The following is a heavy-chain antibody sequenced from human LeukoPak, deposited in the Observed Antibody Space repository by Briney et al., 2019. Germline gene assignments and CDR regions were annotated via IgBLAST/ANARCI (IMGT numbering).Heavy chain of an antibody. V-gene: IGHV1-46*01. CDR1: GYTFTSYY. CDR2: INPSGGST. Sequence: GASVTVSCKASGYTFTSYYMHWVRQAPGQGLEWMGIINPSGGSTSYAQKFQGRVTMTRDTSTSTVYMELSSLRSEDTAVYYCARGANYLGGYSSSWYDYWGQGTLVTVSS. D-gene: IGHD6-13*01. J-gene: IGHJ4*02. CDR3: ARGANYLGGYSSSWYDY.